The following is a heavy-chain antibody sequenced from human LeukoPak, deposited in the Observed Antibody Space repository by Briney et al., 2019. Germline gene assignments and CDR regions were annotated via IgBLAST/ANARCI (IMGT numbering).Heavy chain of an antibody. J-gene: IGHJ3*02. CDR1: GDSFTSYY. D-gene: IGHD5-24*01. CDR3: ARIRDGYNDAYDI. V-gene: IGHV1-46*01. CDR2: INPDGGNT. Sequence: ASVKVSCKASGDSFTSYYMHWVRQAPGQGLEWMGLINPDGGNTNYAQNFQGRVTLTRDTSTSTVYMELSSLRSEDTAIYYCARIRDGYNDAYDIWGQGTVVTVPS.